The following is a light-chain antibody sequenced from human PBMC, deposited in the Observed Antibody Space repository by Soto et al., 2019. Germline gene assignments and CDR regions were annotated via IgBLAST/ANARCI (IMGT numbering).Light chain of an antibody. CDR3: KPYYSYPLT. V-gene: IGKV1-8*01. CDR2: AAS. J-gene: IGKJ4*01. CDR1: QGISSY. Sequence: AVRMTQSPSSLSASTGDRVTITCRASQGISSYLAWYQQKTGKAPKLLIYAASTLQSGVPSRFSGSGSGTDFTLNLSCMQSEELATYDCKPYYSYPLTFGGGTRVDI.